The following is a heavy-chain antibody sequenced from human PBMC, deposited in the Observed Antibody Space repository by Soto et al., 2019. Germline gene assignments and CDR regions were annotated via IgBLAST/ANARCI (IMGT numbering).Heavy chain of an antibody. CDR1: GGPFNNHA. J-gene: IGHJ3*01. CDR2: VIPTLGKA. D-gene: IGHD4-17*01. CDR3: AGHYGEIDAFDL. V-gene: IGHV1-69*01. Sequence: QVQLVQSGAEVKKPGSSVKVSCKTSGGPFNNHAINWVRQAPGQGLEWVGLVIPTLGKADYAQKFQDRVKIPEDEITSTAYMELSMQSSADTGVYYCAGHYGEIDAFDLCGQGTAVPVSS.